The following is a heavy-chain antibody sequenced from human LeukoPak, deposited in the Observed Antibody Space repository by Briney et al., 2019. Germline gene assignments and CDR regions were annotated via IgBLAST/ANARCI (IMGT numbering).Heavy chain of an antibody. CDR1: GFTFSTYS. D-gene: IGHD1-26*01. V-gene: IGHV3-21*01. CDR2: ISSGGMWI. Sequence: PGGSLRLSCAASGFTFSTYSTNWVRQAPGKGLEWLSSISSGGMWIYYADSLKGRFTISRDNAKNSLYLQMKSLRVEDTGVYYCARDAGGRTQREGWFDPWGQGTLVTVSS. CDR3: ARDAGGRTQREGWFDP. J-gene: IGHJ5*02.